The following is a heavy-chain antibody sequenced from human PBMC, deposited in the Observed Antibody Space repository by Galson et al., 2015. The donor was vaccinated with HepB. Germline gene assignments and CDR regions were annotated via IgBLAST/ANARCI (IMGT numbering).Heavy chain of an antibody. V-gene: IGHV3-33*01. CDR1: GFTFSRYG. J-gene: IGHJ4*02. Sequence: SLRLSCAASGFTFSRYGMHWVRQAPDKGLEWVAVIWYDGSNKYYADSVKGRFTISRDNSKNTLYLEMNSLRAEDTAVYYCARDYRYCSGGPCHQSFHYWGQVTLVTVSS. CDR2: IWYDGSNK. CDR3: ARDYRYCSGGPCHQSFHY. D-gene: IGHD2-15*01.